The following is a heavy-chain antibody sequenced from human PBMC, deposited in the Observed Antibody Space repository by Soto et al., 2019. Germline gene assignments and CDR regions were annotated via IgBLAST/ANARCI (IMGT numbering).Heavy chain of an antibody. CDR1: GFTVSSNY. J-gene: IGHJ5*02. V-gene: IGHV3-53*01. CDR2: IYSGGTT. CDR3: AREGPSSSFDP. Sequence: EVQLVESGGGLIQPGGSLRLSCAASGFTVSSNYMTWVRQAPGKGLEWVSLIYSGGTTYYADSVKGRFTISRDNSKNTVSLQVSSLRAEDTAVYYCAREGPSSSFDPWGQGTLVTVSS. D-gene: IGHD6-6*01.